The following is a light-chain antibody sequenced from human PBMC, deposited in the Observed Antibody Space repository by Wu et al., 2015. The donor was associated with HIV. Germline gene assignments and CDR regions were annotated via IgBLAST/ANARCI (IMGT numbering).Light chain of an antibody. CDR3: QHYVGSPPVT. Sequence: EIVLTQSPGTLSLSPGERATLSCRASQSISSSYLAWYQQRPGQAPRLLIYGASSRATGIADRFSGSGSGTDFTLTISRLEPEDFAVYYCQHYVGSPPVTFGGGTKVEIE. CDR2: GAS. J-gene: IGKJ4*01. CDR1: QSISSSY. V-gene: IGKV3-20*01.